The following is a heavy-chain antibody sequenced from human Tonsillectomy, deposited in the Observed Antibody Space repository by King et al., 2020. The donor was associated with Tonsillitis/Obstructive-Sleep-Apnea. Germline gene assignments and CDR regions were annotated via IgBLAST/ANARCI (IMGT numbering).Heavy chain of an antibody. Sequence: VQLVESGGGVVQPGGSLRLSCAASGFTFDDYAMDWFRHAPGRGLEGVSLISGDGGSTYYADSVKGRFTISRDNSKNSLYLQMNRLRTEDTDLYYCAKDIRPVGSSWYYFDYWGQGTLVTVSS. CDR3: AKDIRPVGSSWYYFDY. V-gene: IGHV3-43*02. J-gene: IGHJ4*02. D-gene: IGHD6-13*01. CDR2: ISGDGGST. CDR1: GFTFDDYA.